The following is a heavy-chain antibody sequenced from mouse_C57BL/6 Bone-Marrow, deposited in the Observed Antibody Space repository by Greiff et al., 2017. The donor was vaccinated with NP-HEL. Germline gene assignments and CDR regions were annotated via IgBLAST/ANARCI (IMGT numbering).Heavy chain of an antibody. Sequence: QVQLQQSGAELVRPGTSVTVSCKASGYAFTNYLLEWVKQRPGQGLEWIGVINPGSGGTNYNEKFKGKATLTADKSSSTPYLQLSSLTSEDTAVYFCASSGYYDAIYYYAMDYWGQGTSVTVSS. CDR1: GYAFTNYL. V-gene: IGHV1-54*01. CDR2: INPGSGGT. CDR3: ASSGYYDAIYYYAMDY. D-gene: IGHD2-4*01. J-gene: IGHJ4*01.